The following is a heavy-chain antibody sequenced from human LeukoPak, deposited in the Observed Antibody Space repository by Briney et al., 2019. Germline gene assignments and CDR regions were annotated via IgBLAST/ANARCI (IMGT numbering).Heavy chain of an antibody. D-gene: IGHD3-22*01. CDR1: GFTFSNYW. CDR2: VRRDGSET. J-gene: IGHJ3*02. CDR3: ARDDTHYGSSGSFYDAFDI. V-gene: IGHV3-7*01. Sequence: GGSLRLSCAASGFTFSNYWMTWVRRAPGKGLEWVANVRRDGSETHYVDSVMGRFTISRDNAKNSLYLQMNSLRAEDTAVYYCARDDTHYGSSGSFYDAFDIWGQGTMVTVSS.